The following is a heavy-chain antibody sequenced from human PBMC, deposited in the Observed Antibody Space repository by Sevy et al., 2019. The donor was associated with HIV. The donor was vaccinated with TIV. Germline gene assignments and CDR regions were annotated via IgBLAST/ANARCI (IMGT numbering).Heavy chain of an antibody. V-gene: IGHV3-43D*03. J-gene: IGHJ6*02. CDR1: GFTFDDYA. CDR3: AKDMRQSGAGRISYYGVDV. Sequence: GGSLRLSCAASGFTFDDYAMHWVRQAPGKGLEWVSRISWDGGSTYYADSVKGRFTISRDNSKNSLYLQMNSLRAEDTALYYCAKDMRQSGAGRISYYGVDVWGQGTPVTVSS. CDR2: ISWDGGST. D-gene: IGHD1-26*01.